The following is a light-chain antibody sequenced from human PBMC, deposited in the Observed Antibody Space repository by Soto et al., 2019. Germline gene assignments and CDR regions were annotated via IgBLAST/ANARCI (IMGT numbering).Light chain of an antibody. CDR2: DAS. Sequence: IAMTQSPATLSVSTGQRATVSCRASQSVSRNLAWYQQKPGQTPRLLIFDASTRATGVPARFSGSGSGTDFTLTISRLEPEDFVVSYCQPYNHWPLAFGGGTKV. V-gene: IGKV3-15*01. CDR3: QPYNHWPLA. J-gene: IGKJ4*01. CDR1: QSVSRN.